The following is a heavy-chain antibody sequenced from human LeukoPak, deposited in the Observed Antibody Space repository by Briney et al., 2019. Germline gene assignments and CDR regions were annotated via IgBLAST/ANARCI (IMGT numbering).Heavy chain of an antibody. CDR2: IDPSDSYT. CDR1: GYSFTSCW. V-gene: IGHV5-10-1*01. D-gene: IGHD5-18*01. J-gene: IGHJ4*02. Sequence: GESLKISCKGSGYSFTSCWISWVRQMPGKGLEWMGRIDPSDSYTNYGPSFQGHVTISADKSISTAYLQWSSLKASDTAMYYCARPRGYSYGPPYYWGQGTLVTVSS. CDR3: ARPRGYSYGPPYY.